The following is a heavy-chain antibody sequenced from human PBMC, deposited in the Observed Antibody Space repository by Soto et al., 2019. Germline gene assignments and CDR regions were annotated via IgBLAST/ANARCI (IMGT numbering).Heavy chain of an antibody. V-gene: IGHV1-69*13. CDR1: GGTFSSYA. CDR3: ARASSGKYSSSWPIDY. Sequence: ASVKVSCKASGGTFSSYAISWVRQAPGQGLEWMGGIIPIFGTANYAQKFQGRVTITADESTSTAYMELSSLRSEDTAVYYCARASSGKYSSSWPIDYWGQGTLVTVSS. CDR2: IIPIFGTA. J-gene: IGHJ4*02. D-gene: IGHD6-13*01.